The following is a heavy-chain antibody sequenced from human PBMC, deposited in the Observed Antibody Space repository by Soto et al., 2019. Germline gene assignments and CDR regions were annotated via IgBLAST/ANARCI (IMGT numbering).Heavy chain of an antibody. CDR3: ARESYNWNYTPSELRYFDY. D-gene: IGHD1-7*01. J-gene: IGHJ4*02. V-gene: IGHV1-46*01. CDR2: INPSGGST. Sequence: ASVKVSCKASGYTFTSYYMHWVRQAPGQGLEWMGIINPSGGSTSYAQKFQGRVTMTRDTSTSTVYMELSSLRSEDTAVYYCARESYNWNYTPSELRYFDYWGQGTLVTVS. CDR1: GYTFTSYY.